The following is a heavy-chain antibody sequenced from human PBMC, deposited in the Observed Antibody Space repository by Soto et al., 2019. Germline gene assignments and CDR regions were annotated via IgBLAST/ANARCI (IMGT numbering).Heavy chain of an antibody. V-gene: IGHV3-48*02. Sequence: PGGSLRLSCAASGFTFSRYSMNWVRQAPGKGLEWVSYISSSSSTIYYADSVKGRFTISRDNAKNSLYLQMNSLRDEDTAVYYCARDFDFWRGYYLFDYWGQGTLVTVSS. J-gene: IGHJ4*02. CDR3: ARDFDFWRGYYLFDY. CDR2: ISSSSSTI. CDR1: GFTFSRYS. D-gene: IGHD3-3*01.